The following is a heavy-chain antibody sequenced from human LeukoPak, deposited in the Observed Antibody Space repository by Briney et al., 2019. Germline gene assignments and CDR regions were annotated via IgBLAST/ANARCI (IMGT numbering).Heavy chain of an antibody. CDR2: ISYDGSNK. D-gene: IGHD5-24*01. J-gene: IGHJ4*02. CDR3: AKSREMATIDDYFDY. CDR1: GFTFSNYG. V-gene: IGHV3-30*18. Sequence: GRSLRLSCAASGFTFSNYGMHWVRQAPGKGLEWVAVISYDGSNKNYADSVKGRFTISRDNSKNTLYLQMNCLRVEDTAVYYCAKSREMATIDDYFDYWGQGTLVTVSS.